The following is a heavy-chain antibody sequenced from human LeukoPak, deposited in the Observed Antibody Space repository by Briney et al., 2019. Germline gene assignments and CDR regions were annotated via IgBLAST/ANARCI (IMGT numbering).Heavy chain of an antibody. V-gene: IGHV1-46*01. Sequence: ASVKVSCKASGYTFTSYYMHWVRQAPGQGLEWMGTINPSGGSTSYAQKFQGRVTMTRDTSTSTVYMELSSLRSEDTAVYYCARAMLPMYYDFWSGYPSAEYFQHWGQGTLVTVSS. J-gene: IGHJ1*01. CDR1: GYTFTSYY. CDR3: ARAMLPMYYDFWSGYPSAEYFQH. D-gene: IGHD3-3*01. CDR2: INPSGGST.